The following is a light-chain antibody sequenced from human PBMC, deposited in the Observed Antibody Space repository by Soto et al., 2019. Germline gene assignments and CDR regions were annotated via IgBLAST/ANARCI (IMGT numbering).Light chain of an antibody. J-gene: IGKJ1*01. CDR2: GAS. CDR1: QSVSSN. Sequence: EIEMTQSPATLSVSPGERATLSCRASQSVSSNLAWYQQKPGQAPRLLIYGASTRATGIPARFSGSGSGTEFTLTISSLQSEDFAVYYCQQCNNWPLSFGQGTKVEIK. CDR3: QQCNNWPLS. V-gene: IGKV3D-15*01.